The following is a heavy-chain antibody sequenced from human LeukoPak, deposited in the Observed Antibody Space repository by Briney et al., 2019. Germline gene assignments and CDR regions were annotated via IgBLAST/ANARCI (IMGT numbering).Heavy chain of an antibody. CDR2: IRYDGSNK. CDR1: GFTFSSYG. CDR3: AKDQSRYFDWLLAGEQQSHFDY. V-gene: IGHV3-30*02. J-gene: IGHJ4*02. D-gene: IGHD3-9*01. Sequence: GGSLRLSCAASGFTFSSYGMHWVRQAPGKGLEWVAFIRYDGSNKYYADSVKGRFTISRDNSKNTLYLQMNSLRAEDTAVYYCAKDQSRYFDWLLAGEQQSHFDYWGQGTLVTVSS.